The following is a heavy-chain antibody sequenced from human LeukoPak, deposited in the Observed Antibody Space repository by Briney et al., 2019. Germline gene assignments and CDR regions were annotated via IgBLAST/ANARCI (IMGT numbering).Heavy chain of an antibody. CDR3: AKGAWLDN. D-gene: IGHD2-2*03. V-gene: IGHV3-23*01. J-gene: IGHJ4*02. Sequence: GGSLRLSCAASGFTFNRYDMSWVRQAPGKGLEWVSTVSGNGDSTYCADSVKGRFTVSRDNSKNTLYLQMNNLRAEDTAVYSCAKGAWLDNLGQATKVTVSS. CDR1: GFTFNRYD. CDR2: VSGNGDST.